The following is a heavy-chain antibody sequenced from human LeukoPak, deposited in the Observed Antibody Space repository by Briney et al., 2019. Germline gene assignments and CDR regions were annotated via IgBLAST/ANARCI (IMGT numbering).Heavy chain of an antibody. Sequence: KPSETLSLTCAVYGGSFSGYYWSWIRQPPGKGLEWIGEINHSGSTNYNPSLKSRVTISVDTSKNQFSLRLSSVTAADTAVYYCARDRGQAHFDYRGQGTLVTVSS. V-gene: IGHV4-34*01. CDR2: INHSGST. J-gene: IGHJ4*02. D-gene: IGHD6-6*01. CDR1: GGSFSGYY. CDR3: ARDRGQAHFDY.